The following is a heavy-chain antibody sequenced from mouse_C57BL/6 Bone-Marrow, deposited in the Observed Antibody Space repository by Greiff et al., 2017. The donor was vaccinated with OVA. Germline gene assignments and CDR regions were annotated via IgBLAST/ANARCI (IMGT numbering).Heavy chain of an antibody. Sequence: VQLQQSVAELVRPGASVTLSCTASGFNIKNTYMHWVKQRPEQGLEWIGRIDPANGNTKYAPKFQGTATITADTSSNTAYLQLSRLTSEDTAIYYCATYYYGSSFFDYWGQGTTLTVSS. J-gene: IGHJ2*01. CDR3: ATYYYGSSFFDY. V-gene: IGHV14-3*01. CDR2: IDPANGNT. D-gene: IGHD1-1*01. CDR1: GFNIKNTY.